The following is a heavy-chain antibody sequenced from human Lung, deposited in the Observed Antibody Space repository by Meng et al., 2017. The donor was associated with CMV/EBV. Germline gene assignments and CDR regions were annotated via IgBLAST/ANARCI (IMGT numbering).Heavy chain of an antibody. V-gene: IGHV4-4*07. Sequence: QVQLQESGPGLVKPSDXLSLTCTVCGGSISIYYWSWIRQPAGKGLEWIGRIYTSGSTNYNPSLKSRVTMSVDTSKNQFSLKLSSVTAADTAVYYCARAAAAGTDFDYWGQGTLVTVSS. CDR2: IYTSGST. CDR3: ARAAAAGTDFDY. D-gene: IGHD6-13*01. CDR1: GGSISIYY. J-gene: IGHJ4*02.